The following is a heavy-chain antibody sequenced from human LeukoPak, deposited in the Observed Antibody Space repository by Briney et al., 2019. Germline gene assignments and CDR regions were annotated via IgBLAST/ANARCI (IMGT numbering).Heavy chain of an antibody. CDR3: ARVMTFDAFDL. V-gene: IGHV4-34*01. CDR1: NGSFTAYY. D-gene: IGHD2-21*02. Sequence: PSETLSLTCAIYNGSFTAYYWSWIRQSPGKGLEWIGEISYSGSTNYNPSLESRVRISIDTSNIQFSLKLSSVTAADSAIYYCARVMTFDAFDLWGQGTMVTVSS. CDR2: ISYSGST. J-gene: IGHJ3*01.